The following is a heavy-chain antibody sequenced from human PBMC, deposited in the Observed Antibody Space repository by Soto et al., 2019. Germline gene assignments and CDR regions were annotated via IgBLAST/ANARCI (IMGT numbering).Heavy chain of an antibody. Sequence: SETLSLTCTVSGGSISSGDYYWSWIRQPPGKGLEWIGYIYYSGSTYYNPSLKSRVTISVDTSKNQFSLKLSSVTAADTAVYYCARVRLDPYMDCSGGSCHIWGQGTMVSVSS. CDR1: GGSISSGDYY. V-gene: IGHV4-30-4*01. D-gene: IGHD2-15*01. CDR3: ARVRLDPYMDCSGGSCHI. CDR2: IYYSGST. J-gene: IGHJ3*02.